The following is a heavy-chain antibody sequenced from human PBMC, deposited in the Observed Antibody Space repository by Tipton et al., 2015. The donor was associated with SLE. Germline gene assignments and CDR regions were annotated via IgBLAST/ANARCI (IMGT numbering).Heavy chain of an antibody. Sequence: SLRLSCAASGFTFSSYEMNWVRQAPGKGLEWVSYISSSGSTIYYADSVKGRFTISRDNAKNTLYLQMNSLRPEDTAVYYCAKDPFVQGLIVYFYYGMAVWGQGTTVTVSS. V-gene: IGHV3-48*03. CDR2: ISSSGSTI. CDR1: GFTFSSYE. J-gene: IGHJ6*02. D-gene: IGHD2-21*01. CDR3: AKDPFVQGLIVYFYYGMAV.